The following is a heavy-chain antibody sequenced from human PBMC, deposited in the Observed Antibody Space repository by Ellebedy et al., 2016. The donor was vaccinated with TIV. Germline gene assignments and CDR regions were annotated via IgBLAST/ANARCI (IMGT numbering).Heavy chain of an antibody. Sequence: SETLSLTXTVSGYSIRSGYYWGWIRQPPGKGLDWIGNIYHSGSTYYNPSLRSRVTLSLDRSKNQVSLELSSVTAADTAAYYCARTDLRYGMDVWGQGTTVTVSS. CDR3: ARTDLRYGMDV. V-gene: IGHV4-38-2*02. CDR1: GYSIRSGYY. CDR2: IYHSGST. D-gene: IGHD3-16*01. J-gene: IGHJ6*02.